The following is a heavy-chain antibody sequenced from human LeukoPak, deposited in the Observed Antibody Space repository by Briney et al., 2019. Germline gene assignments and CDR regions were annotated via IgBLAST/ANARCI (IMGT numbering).Heavy chain of an antibody. CDR1: GFRFGSHA. V-gene: IGHV3-33*01. J-gene: IGHJ6*02. Sequence: GGSLRLSCAASGFRFGSHAVHWVRQAPGKGLEWLAQIWYDGSNKYYVDSVKGRFTTSRDNSKNTVYLQMNSLRAEDTAVYFCARDGQQLAPYAMDVWGQGTTVTVSS. D-gene: IGHD6-13*01. CDR2: IWYDGSNK. CDR3: ARDGQQLAPYAMDV.